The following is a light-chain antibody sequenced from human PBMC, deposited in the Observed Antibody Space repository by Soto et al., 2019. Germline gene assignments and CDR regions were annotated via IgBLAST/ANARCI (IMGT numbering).Light chain of an antibody. V-gene: IGLV1-40*01. CDR3: QSYDSSLGGVV. J-gene: IGLJ2*01. Sequence: QSELTQPPSVSGAPGQRVTISCTGSSSNIGAGYNVHWYQQFPGTAPKLLIYGNNNRPSGVPDRFSGSKSGTSASLAITGLQAEDEADYECQSYDSSLGGVVFGGGTKLTVL. CDR2: GNN. CDR1: SSNIGAGYN.